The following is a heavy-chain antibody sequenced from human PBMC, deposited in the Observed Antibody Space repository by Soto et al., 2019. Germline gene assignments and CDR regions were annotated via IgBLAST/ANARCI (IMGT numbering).Heavy chain of an antibody. CDR3: ARVGGINWFDP. V-gene: IGHV4-31*03. CDR2: IYYSGST. CDR1: GGSISSGGYY. Sequence: SETLSLTCTVSGGSISSGGYYWSWIRQNPGKGLEWIGYIYYSGSTYYNTSLKSRVTIPVDTSKNQFSLKLSSVTASDTAVYYCARVGGINWFDPWGQGTLVTVSS. D-gene: IGHD3-16*01. J-gene: IGHJ5*02.